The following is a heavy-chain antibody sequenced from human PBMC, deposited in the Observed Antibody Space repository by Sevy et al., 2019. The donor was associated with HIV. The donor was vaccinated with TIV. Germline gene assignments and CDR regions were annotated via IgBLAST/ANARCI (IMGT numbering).Heavy chain of an antibody. Sequence: GGSLRLSCTGSGFTFGDYAMSWIRQAPGMGLEWVGFIRSKDYGGATEYAASVKGRFTISRDDSKSIAGLQMNSLKTEDTAVYYCTRGYYYDSSGYSDYWGQGTLVTVSS. CDR2: IRSKDYGGAT. J-gene: IGHJ4*02. CDR3: TRGYYYDSSGYSDY. D-gene: IGHD3-22*01. V-gene: IGHV3-49*03. CDR1: GFTFGDYA.